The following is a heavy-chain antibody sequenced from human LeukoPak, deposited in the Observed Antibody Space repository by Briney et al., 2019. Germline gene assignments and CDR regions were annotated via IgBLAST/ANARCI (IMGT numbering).Heavy chain of an antibody. D-gene: IGHD2-15*01. V-gene: IGHV1-2*04. CDR1: GYTFTDYY. J-gene: IGHJ4*02. CDR3: ARDQVVVVAATFSLGY. CDR2: INPNSGGT. Sequence: ASVKVSCKASGYTFTDYYMHWVRQAPGQGLEWMGWINPNSGGTNYAQKFQGWVTMTRDTSISTAYMELSRLRSDDTAVYYCARDQVVVVAATFSLGYWGQGTLVTVSS.